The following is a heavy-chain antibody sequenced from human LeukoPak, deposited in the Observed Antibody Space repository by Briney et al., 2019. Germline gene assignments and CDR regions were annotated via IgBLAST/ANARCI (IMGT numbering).Heavy chain of an antibody. V-gene: IGHV3-23*01. CDR1: VFTFNNYA. CDR3: AKRIQYSSSSAYFDY. CDR2: ISDSGGDT. J-gene: IGHJ4*02. D-gene: IGHD6-6*01. Sequence: GGSLRLSCAVSVFTFNNYAMSWVRQAPGKGLEWVSAISDSGGDTYYADSVKGRFTISRDNFKNTLYLQMNSLRAEDTATYYCAKRIQYSSSSAYFDYWGQGTLLTVSS.